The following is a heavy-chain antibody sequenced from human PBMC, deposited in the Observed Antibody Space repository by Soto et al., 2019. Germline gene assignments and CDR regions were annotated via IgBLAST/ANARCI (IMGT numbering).Heavy chain of an antibody. V-gene: IGHV3-9*01. Sequence: EVHLVESGGGLVQPGRSLRLSCAASGFTFDDYAMHWVRQAPGKGLERVSGVSWNSGSIGYADSVKGRFTISRDNAKNSLYLQMNSLRDEDTALYYCAKDILTITMVRGVIITSSGRDAWGQGTTVIVSS. D-gene: IGHD3-10*01. CDR1: GFTFDDYA. CDR2: VSWNSGSI. J-gene: IGHJ6*02. CDR3: AKDILTITMVRGVIITSSGRDA.